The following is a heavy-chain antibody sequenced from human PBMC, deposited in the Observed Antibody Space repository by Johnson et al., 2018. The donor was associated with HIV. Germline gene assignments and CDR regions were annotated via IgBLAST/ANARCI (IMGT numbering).Heavy chain of an antibody. CDR2: ISSSRDTI. CDR3: ARVGSSWGRDAFDI. D-gene: IGHD6-13*01. V-gene: IGHV3-11*04. Sequence: QVQLVESGGGLVKPGGSLRLSCAGSGFIFNDYYMSWIRQAPGRGLEWISYISSSRDTIFYADSVKGRFTISRDNAKNPLYLQMNSLRAEDTAVYYCARVGSSWGRDAFDIWGQGTMVTVSS. J-gene: IGHJ3*02. CDR1: GFIFNDYY.